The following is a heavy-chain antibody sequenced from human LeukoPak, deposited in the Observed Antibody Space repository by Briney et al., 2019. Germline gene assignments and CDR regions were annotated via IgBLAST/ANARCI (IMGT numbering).Heavy chain of an antibody. CDR1: GFTFSSYG. D-gene: IGHD4-17*01. CDR2: ISGSGGST. Sequence: PGGSLRLSCAASGFTFSSYGMSWVRQAPGKGLEWVSAISGSGGSTYYADSVKGRFTISRDNSKNTLYLQMNSLRAGDTAVYYCAKVPPRTVNLNWFDPWGQGTLVTVSS. CDR3: AKVPPRTVNLNWFDP. J-gene: IGHJ5*02. V-gene: IGHV3-23*01.